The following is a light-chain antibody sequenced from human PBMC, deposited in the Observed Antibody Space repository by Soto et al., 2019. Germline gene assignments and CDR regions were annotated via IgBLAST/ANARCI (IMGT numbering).Light chain of an antibody. J-gene: IGKJ5*01. Sequence: DIVLTQSPVNLSLSPGERATLSCRASQSVRTYLAWYQVKPGQAPRLLIYEASSRATGIPDRFSGGGSGTDFTLSISKVEPEDFAVYYCQQYGRPPRATFGQGTRLEI. CDR3: QQYGRPPRAT. CDR2: EAS. CDR1: QSVRTY. V-gene: IGKV3-20*01.